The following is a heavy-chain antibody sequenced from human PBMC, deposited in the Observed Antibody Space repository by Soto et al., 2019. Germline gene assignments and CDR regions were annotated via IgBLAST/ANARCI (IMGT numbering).Heavy chain of an antibody. CDR2: MNSDGSTI. V-gene: IGHV3-74*01. J-gene: IGHJ4*02. CDR1: GFTFSTYW. D-gene: IGHD3-22*01. CDR3: ARAGYYRFDY. Sequence: GGSLIISCATSGFTFSTYWMHWVRQAPGKGLVWVSRMNSDGSTINYADSVKGRFTISRDNAKNTLYLQMNSLRAEDTAVYYCARAGYYRFDYWGQGTLVTVSS.